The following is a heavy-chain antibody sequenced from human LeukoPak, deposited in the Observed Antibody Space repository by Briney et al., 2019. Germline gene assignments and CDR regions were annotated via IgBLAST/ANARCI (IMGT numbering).Heavy chain of an antibody. CDR2: INPTGTGT. J-gene: IGHJ5*02. CDR3: ARDNSVGDIAWWFDP. D-gene: IGHD3-10*01. CDR1: GYTFINNW. V-gene: IGHV1-46*01. Sequence: GASVKVSCKASGYTFINNWMHWVRQPPGQGLEWIGLINPTGTGTLYAQKFQGRVTMTRDMSTSTDYMELSSLRSGDTAVYYCARDNSVGDIAWWFDPWGQGTLVTVSS.